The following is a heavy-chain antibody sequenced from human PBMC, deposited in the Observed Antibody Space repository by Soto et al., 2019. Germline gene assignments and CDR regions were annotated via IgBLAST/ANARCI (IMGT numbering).Heavy chain of an antibody. CDR3: GGNLSKPKYSSGWYPPPPYGMDV. D-gene: IGHD6-19*01. V-gene: IGHV4-59*01. J-gene: IGHJ6*02. Sequence: SETLSLNCTVSGGPISSYHWSWIRQPPGKGLEWIGDIYYSGRTNYNPSLESRVTISVDTSKNQFSVKLSSVTAADTRVYYCGGNLSKPKYSSGWYPPPPYGMDVWGQGTTVTVSS. CDR1: GGPISSYH. CDR2: IYYSGRT.